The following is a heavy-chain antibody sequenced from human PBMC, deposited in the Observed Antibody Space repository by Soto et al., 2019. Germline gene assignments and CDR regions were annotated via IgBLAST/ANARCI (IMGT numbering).Heavy chain of an antibody. CDR1: GYSFTSYW. J-gene: IGHJ6*02. Sequence: GESLKISCKGSGYSFTSYWISWVRQMPGKGLERMGRIDPSDSYTNYSPSFQGHVTISADKSISTAYLQWSSLKASDTAMYYCAREHTNTTYYYYGMDVWGQGTTVTVSS. CDR3: AREHTNTTYYYYGMDV. V-gene: IGHV5-10-1*01. CDR2: IDPSDSYT.